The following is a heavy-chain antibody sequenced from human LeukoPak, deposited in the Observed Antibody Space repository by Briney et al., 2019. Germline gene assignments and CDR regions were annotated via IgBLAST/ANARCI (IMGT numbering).Heavy chain of an antibody. V-gene: IGHV1-8*01. CDR1: GYTFTGYD. D-gene: IGHD3-10*01. CDR3: ARGTTRIPSRRRGVTLSPFGY. J-gene: IGHJ4*02. Sequence: ASVKVSCKACGYTFTGYDIKWVRQATGQGLEWMGWMNPNSGNTGYAQKFQGRVTMTRNTSISTAYMELSSLRSEDTAVYYCARGTTRIPSRRRGVTLSPFGYWGQGTLVTVSS. CDR2: MNPNSGNT.